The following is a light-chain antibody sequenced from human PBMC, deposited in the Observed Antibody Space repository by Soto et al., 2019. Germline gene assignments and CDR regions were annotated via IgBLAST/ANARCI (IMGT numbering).Light chain of an antibody. CDR1: QDINKY. CDR2: DAS. Sequence: DIQMTQSPSSLFASVGDRVTITCQASQDINKYLNWYQQKAGKAPKLLIYDASNLQTGVPSRFSGSGSGTDFTFTITSLQPEDVATYYCQQYDNFPPLTFGPGTKVDIK. CDR3: QQYDNFPPLT. J-gene: IGKJ3*01. V-gene: IGKV1-33*01.